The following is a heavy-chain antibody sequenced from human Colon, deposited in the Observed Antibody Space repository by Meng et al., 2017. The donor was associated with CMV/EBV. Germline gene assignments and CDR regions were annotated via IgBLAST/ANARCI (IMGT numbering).Heavy chain of an antibody. J-gene: IGHJ4*02. CDR2: ISGSGYST. D-gene: IGHD3-9*01. CDR3: AKVSAGYDILTGYLYFDY. Sequence: GESLKISCSPSGFTFDSYAMHWVRQTPGKGLEWVSGISGSGYSTYYADSVKGRFTISRDNSKNTLYLQMNSLRAEDTAVYYCAKVSAGYDILTGYLYFDYWGQGTLVTVSS. CDR1: GFTFDSYA. V-gene: IGHV3-23*01.